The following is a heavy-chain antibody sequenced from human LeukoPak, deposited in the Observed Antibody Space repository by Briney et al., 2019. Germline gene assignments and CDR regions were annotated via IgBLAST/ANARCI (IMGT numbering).Heavy chain of an antibody. CDR3: AREYSSGWARIDY. D-gene: IGHD6-19*01. CDR2: INPNSGGT. Sequence: ASVKVSCKASGYTFTGYYMHWVRQAPGQGLEWMGWINPNSGGTNYAQKFQGRVTMTRDTSISTAYMELSRLRSDDTAVYYCAREYSSGWARIDYWGQGTLVTVSS. CDR1: GYTFTGYY. V-gene: IGHV1-2*02. J-gene: IGHJ4*02.